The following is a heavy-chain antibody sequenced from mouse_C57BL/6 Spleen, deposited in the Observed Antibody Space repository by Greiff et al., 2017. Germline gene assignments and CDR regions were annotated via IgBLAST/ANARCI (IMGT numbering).Heavy chain of an antibody. CDR2: INPGSGGT. Sequence: QVQLQQSGAELVRPGTSVKVSCKASGYAFTNYLIEWVKQRPGQGLEWIGVINPGSGGTNYNEKFKGKATLTADKSSSTAYMQLSILTSEDSAVYFCARQGYDYDLAWFAYWGQGTLVTVSA. CDR3: ARQGYDYDLAWFAY. V-gene: IGHV1-54*01. D-gene: IGHD2-4*01. J-gene: IGHJ3*01. CDR1: GYAFTNYL.